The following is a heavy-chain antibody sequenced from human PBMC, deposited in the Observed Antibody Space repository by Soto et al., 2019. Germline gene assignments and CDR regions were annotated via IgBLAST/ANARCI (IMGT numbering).Heavy chain of an antibody. J-gene: IGHJ6*02. V-gene: IGHV3-33*01. Sequence: GGSLRLSCAASGFTFSSYGMHWVRQAPGKGLEWVAVIWYDGSNKYYADSVKGRFTISRDNSKNTLYLQMNSLRAEDTAVYYCARDRVTMIVVVPEGYGMDVWGQGTTVTVSS. CDR2: IWYDGSNK. CDR3: ARDRVTMIVVVPEGYGMDV. D-gene: IGHD3-22*01. CDR1: GFTFSSYG.